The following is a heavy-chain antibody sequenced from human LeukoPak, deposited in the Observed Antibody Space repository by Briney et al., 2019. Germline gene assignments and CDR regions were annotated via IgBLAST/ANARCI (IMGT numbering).Heavy chain of an antibody. CDR3: ARSPPPHPESGSYYYYYYMDV. CDR2: MKRDGSEV. CDR1: GFTFSTYW. V-gene: IGHV3-7*01. Sequence: PGGSLRLSCAASGFTFSTYWMTWVRQAPGKGLEWVANMKRDGSEVYYAGSVKGRFTISRDNAKNSLYLQMNSLRAEDTAVYYCARSPPPHPESGSYYYYYYMDVWGKGTTVTVSS. J-gene: IGHJ6*03. D-gene: IGHD1-26*01.